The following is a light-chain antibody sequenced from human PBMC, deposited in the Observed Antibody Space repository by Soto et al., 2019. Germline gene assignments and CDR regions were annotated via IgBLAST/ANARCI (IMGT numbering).Light chain of an antibody. J-gene: IGKJ1*01. CDR2: DVS. V-gene: IGKV1-5*01. Sequence: IQVTQSPSTLSASVGDRVTITCRASQGVXYRLAWYQQKAGKAPKFLXDDVSSLERGVPSRFSGSGSGTEFTLTISSLQPDYSATYYCQQYKSDSWTFGQGTKVDIK. CDR1: QGVXYR. CDR3: QQYKSDSWT.